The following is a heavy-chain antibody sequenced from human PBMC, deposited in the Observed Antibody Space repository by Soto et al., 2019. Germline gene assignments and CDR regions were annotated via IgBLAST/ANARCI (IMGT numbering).Heavy chain of an antibody. J-gene: IGHJ6*02. CDR1: GFTFSSYA. CDR2: ISYDGSNK. CDR3: ARDRIIAAAGKSYYYGMDV. D-gene: IGHD6-13*01. V-gene: IGHV3-30-3*01. Sequence: GGSLRLSCAASGFTFSSYAMHWVRQAPGKGLEWVAVISYDGSNKYYADSVKGRFTISRDNSKNTLYLQMNSLRAEDTAVYYCARDRIIAAAGKSYYYGMDVWGQGTTVTVSS.